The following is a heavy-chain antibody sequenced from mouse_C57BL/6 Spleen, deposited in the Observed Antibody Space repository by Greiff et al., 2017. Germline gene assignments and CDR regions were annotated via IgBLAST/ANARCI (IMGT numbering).Heavy chain of an antibody. V-gene: IGHV1-55*01. CDR2: IYPGSGST. CDR3: ASRANWDYCDY. D-gene: IGHD4-1*01. J-gene: IGHJ2*01. Sequence: QVQLLQPGAELVKPGASVKMSCKASGYTFTSYWITWVKQRPGQGLAWIGDIYPGSGSTNYNEKFKSKATLTVDTSPSTAYMQLSSLTSEDSAVYYCASRANWDYCDYWGQGTTLTVSS. CDR1: GYTFTSYW.